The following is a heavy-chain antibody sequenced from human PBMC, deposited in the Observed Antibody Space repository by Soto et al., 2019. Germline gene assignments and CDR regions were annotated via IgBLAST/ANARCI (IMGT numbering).Heavy chain of an antibody. CDR2: ISSSSSCL. V-gene: IGHV3-21*06. CDR3: AKAHTSSSYRYYALDV. D-gene: IGHD2-2*02. J-gene: IGHJ6*02. Sequence: SLRVCWGVSECKFRSYGGNWVRQTPGKGVEWVASISSSSSCLSYADSVKGRFTVSRDKAKTSVYLQMNTLRAEDTAVYDCAKAHTSSSYRYYALDVWGQGTSVTVSS. CDR1: ECKFRSYG.